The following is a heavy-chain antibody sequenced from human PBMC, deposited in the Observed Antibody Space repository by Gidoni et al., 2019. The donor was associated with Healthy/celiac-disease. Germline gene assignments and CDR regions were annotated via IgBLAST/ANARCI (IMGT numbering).Heavy chain of an antibody. J-gene: IGHJ6*02. D-gene: IGHD3-10*01. Sequence: EVQLVESGGGVVRPGGSLRLSCAASGFPFDDYGMSWVRQAPGKGLEWVSGINWNGGSTGYADSVKGRFTISRDNAKNSLYLQMNSLRAEDTALYYCARDRITMVRGVIIYYYYGMDVWGQGTTVTVSS. CDR3: ARDRITMVRGVIIYYYYGMDV. CDR2: INWNGGST. CDR1: GFPFDDYG. V-gene: IGHV3-20*04.